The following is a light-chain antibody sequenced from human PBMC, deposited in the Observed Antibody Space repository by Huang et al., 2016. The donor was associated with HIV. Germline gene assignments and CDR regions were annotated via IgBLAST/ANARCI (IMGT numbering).Light chain of an antibody. CDR3: QRYDSAPRA. Sequence: DLQMTQSPSSLSASPGVRVTLSCRANQDIGNFLAWYQHKPGGVPRLLIYGASTLQSGVPSRFSGRGSGTDFTLTITSFQPDDVATYYCQRYDSAPRAFGQGTKVEI. CDR1: QDIGNF. CDR2: GAS. J-gene: IGKJ1*01. V-gene: IGKV1-27*01.